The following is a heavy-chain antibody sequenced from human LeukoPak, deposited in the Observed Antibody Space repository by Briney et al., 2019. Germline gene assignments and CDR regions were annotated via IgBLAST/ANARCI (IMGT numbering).Heavy chain of an antibody. D-gene: IGHD6-19*01. CDR1: GFTFSIYA. Sequence: GGSLRLSCAASGFTFSIYAMSWVRQAPGKGLEWVAVTGGSDDNTHYADSVKGRFTISRDNSEKRLFLQMNSLRPDDSALYYCTKDLMTGFSSGWYFAYWGQGTLVTVSS. CDR3: TKDLMTGFSSGWYFAY. V-gene: IGHV3-23*01. CDR2: TGGSDDNT. J-gene: IGHJ4*02.